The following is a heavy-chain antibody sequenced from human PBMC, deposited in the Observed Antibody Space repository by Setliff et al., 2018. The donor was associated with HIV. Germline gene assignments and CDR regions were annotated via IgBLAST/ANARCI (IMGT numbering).Heavy chain of an antibody. Sequence: SVKVSCKASGYNFTDYDFNWVRQATGQGLEWMGGIIPILGIANYAQKFQGRVTITADESTSTAYMELSSLRSEDTAVYYCAREHGGYADYWGQGTLVTVSS. V-gene: IGHV1-69*10. D-gene: IGHD5-12*01. CDR3: AREHGGYADY. J-gene: IGHJ4*02. CDR1: GYNFTDYD. CDR2: IIPILGIA.